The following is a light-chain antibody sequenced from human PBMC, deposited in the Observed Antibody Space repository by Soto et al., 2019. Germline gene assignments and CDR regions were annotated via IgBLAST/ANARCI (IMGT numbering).Light chain of an antibody. Sequence: QSVLTQPPSASGTPGQRVTISCSGSSSNIGRDPVNWYQELPGTAPKLLIYDNNQRPSGVPDRFSGSKSGTSAFLAISGLQSEDEADYFCAGWDGSLRGFVFGTGTKATVL. CDR2: DNN. V-gene: IGLV1-44*01. J-gene: IGLJ1*01. CDR1: SSNIGRDP. CDR3: AGWDGSLRGFV.